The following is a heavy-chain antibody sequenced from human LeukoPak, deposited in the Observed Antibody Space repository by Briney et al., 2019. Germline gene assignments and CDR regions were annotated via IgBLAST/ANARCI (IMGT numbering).Heavy chain of an antibody. Sequence: SETLSLTCTVSAGSISSYYWSWLRQPAGKGLEWIGRIYTSGSTNYNPSLKSRVTMSVDTSKSQFSLKLSSVTAADTAVYYCARSLTAMANYFDYWGQGTLVTVSS. CDR3: ARSLTAMANYFDY. CDR2: IYTSGST. J-gene: IGHJ4*02. D-gene: IGHD5-18*01. V-gene: IGHV4-4*07. CDR1: AGSISSYY.